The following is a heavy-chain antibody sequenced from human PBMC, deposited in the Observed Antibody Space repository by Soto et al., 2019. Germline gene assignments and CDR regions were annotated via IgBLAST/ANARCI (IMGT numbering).Heavy chain of an antibody. CDR1: GFTFSSYA. J-gene: IGHJ4*02. Sequence: GGSLRLSCAASGFTFSSYAMSWVRQAPGKGLEWVSAISGSGGSTYYADSVKGRFTISRDNSKNTLYLQMNSLRAEDTAVYYCAKALILEWLLYAYYSFDYWGQGTLVTVSS. V-gene: IGHV3-23*01. CDR2: ISGSGGST. CDR3: AKALILEWLLYAYYSFDY. D-gene: IGHD3-3*01.